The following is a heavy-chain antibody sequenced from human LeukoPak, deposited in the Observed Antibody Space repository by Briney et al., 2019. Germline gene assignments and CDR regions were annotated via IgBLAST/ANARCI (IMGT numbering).Heavy chain of an antibody. D-gene: IGHD6-13*01. J-gene: IGHJ5*02. CDR1: GYTFTNYA. V-gene: IGHV1-18*01. Sequence: ASVKVSCKASGYTFTNYAISWVRQAPGQGLEWMGWISAYNGNTNYAQNVQGRVTMTTDTSTSTAYMELRSLRSDDTAVYYCARGPVYSSSWYGVDPWGQGTLVTVSS. CDR3: ARGPVYSSSWYGVDP. CDR2: ISAYNGNT.